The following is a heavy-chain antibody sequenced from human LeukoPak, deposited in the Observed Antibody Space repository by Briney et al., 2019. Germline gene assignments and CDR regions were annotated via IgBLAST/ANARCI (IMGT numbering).Heavy chain of an antibody. CDR3: AKGTYGSGSFSWFDP. J-gene: IGHJ5*02. V-gene: IGHV3-23*01. Sequence: GGSLRLSCAASGFTFSSYAMSWVRQAPGKGLEWVSTISGSGGSTYYADSVKGRFTISRDNSKNTLYLQMNSLRAEDTAVYYCAKGTYGSGSFSWFDPWGQGTLVTVSS. D-gene: IGHD3-10*01. CDR1: GFTFSSYA. CDR2: ISGSGGST.